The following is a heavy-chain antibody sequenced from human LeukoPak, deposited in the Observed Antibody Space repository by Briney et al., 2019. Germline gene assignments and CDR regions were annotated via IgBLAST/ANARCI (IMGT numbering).Heavy chain of an antibody. D-gene: IGHD5-18*01. CDR1: GGPINGYY. Sequence: PSETLSLTCAVYGGPINGYYWSWIRQPPGKGLDWIGYIYYSGSPNYNPSLKSRVSISIDTSNNQFSLKLSSVTAADTAMYYCARDRGDTAMINWGQGILVTVSS. CDR3: ARDRGDTAMIN. V-gene: IGHV4-59*01. J-gene: IGHJ1*01. CDR2: IYYSGSP.